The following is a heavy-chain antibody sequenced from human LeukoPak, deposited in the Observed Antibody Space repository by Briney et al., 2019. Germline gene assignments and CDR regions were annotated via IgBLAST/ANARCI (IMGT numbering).Heavy chain of an antibody. Sequence: GGPLRLFCAASGFTFSNYAMRWVRQGPGKGLEWVSAISGRWCGTYYADSVKGRFTISRDNSDNTMYLEMNSLRAEDTAVYYCAKEMAGFGELLALGLDVWGQGTTVIVSS. CDR3: AKEMAGFGELLALGLDV. V-gene: IGHV3-23*01. J-gene: IGHJ6*02. CDR2: ISGRWCGT. D-gene: IGHD3-10*01. CDR1: GFTFSNYA.